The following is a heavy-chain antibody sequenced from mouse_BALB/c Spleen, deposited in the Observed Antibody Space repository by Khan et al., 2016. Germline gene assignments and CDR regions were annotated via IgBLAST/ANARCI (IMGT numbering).Heavy chain of an antibody. CDR3: AKNNGNLYAMDY. CDR1: GFSLTSYG. J-gene: IGHJ4*01. V-gene: IGHV2-5-1*01. CDR2: IWRGGST. D-gene: IGHD2-1*01. Sequence: QVRLQQSGPSLVQPSQSLSITCTVSGFSLTSYGVHWVRQSPGKGLEWLGVIWRGGSTDYNAAFMSRLSITKDNSKSQVFFKMNSLQADDTAIYYCAKNNGNLYAMDYWGQGTSVTVSS.